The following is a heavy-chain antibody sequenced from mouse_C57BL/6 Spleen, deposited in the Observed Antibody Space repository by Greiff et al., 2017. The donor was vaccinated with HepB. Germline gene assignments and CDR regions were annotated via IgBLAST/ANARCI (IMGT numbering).Heavy chain of an antibody. Sequence: VQLQQSGAELVKPGASLNLSCKASGYTFTEYTIPWVKQRSGQGLEWIGWFYPGSGSIKYNEKFKDKATLTADKSSSTVYMELSRLTSEDSAVYFCARHEPDGYIFAYWGQGTLVTVSA. D-gene: IGHD2-3*01. CDR3: ARHEPDGYIFAY. J-gene: IGHJ3*01. V-gene: IGHV1-62-2*01. CDR2: FYPGSGSI. CDR1: GYTFTEYT.